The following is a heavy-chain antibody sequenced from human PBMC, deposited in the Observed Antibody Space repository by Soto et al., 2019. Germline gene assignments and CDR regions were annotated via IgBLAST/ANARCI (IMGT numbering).Heavy chain of an antibody. Sequence: EVQLVESGGGLIQPGGSLRLSCAASGFTVSSNYMSWVRQAPGKGLEWVSVIYSGGSTYYADSVKGRFTISRDNSKNTLYIQMNSLRAEDTAVYYCARHSSSSQFDYWGQGTLVTVSS. CDR2: IYSGGST. J-gene: IGHJ4*02. CDR1: GFTVSSNY. CDR3: ARHSSSSQFDY. D-gene: IGHD6-6*01. V-gene: IGHV3-53*01.